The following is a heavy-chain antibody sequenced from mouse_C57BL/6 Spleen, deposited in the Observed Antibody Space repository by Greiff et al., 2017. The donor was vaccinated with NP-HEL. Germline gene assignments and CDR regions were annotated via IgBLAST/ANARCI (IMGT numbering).Heavy chain of an antibody. Sequence: EVKLLESGGDLVKPGGSLKLSCAASGFTFSSYGMSWVRQTPDKRLEWVATISSGGSYTYSPDSVQGRFPISRDNAKNTLYLQMSSLKSEDTAMYYCARQGDCVDYWGQGTSVTVSS. CDR2: ISSGGSYT. J-gene: IGHJ4*01. CDR1: GFTFSSYG. V-gene: IGHV5-6*01. CDR3: ARQGDCVDY.